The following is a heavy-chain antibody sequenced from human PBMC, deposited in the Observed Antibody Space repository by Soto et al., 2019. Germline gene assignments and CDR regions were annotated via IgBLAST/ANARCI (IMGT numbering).Heavy chain of an antibody. CDR3: ARDLRGHYGP. Sequence: GGSLRLSCEGSGFNFRNFNMIWVRQAPGKGLEWVSSVSGSSSYIYYADSVKGRFTVSRDNANNLVFLQMNGLRPEDTATYYCARDLRGHYGPWGQGTMVTVS. V-gene: IGHV3-21*06. CDR1: GFNFRNFN. CDR2: VSGSSSYI. D-gene: IGHD4-17*01. J-gene: IGHJ3*01.